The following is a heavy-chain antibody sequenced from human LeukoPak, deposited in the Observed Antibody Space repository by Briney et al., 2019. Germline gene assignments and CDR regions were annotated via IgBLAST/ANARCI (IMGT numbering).Heavy chain of an antibody. CDR2: IYYSGST. J-gene: IGHJ5*02. CDR1: GGSISSSSYY. D-gene: IGHD3-3*01. Sequence: SETLSLTCTVSGGSISSSSYYWGWIRQPPGKGLEWIGSIYYSGSTYYNPSLKSRVTISVDTSKNQFSLKLSSATAADTAVYYCARALHDFWSGLNWFDPWGQGTLVTVSS. V-gene: IGHV4-39*07. CDR3: ARALHDFWSGLNWFDP.